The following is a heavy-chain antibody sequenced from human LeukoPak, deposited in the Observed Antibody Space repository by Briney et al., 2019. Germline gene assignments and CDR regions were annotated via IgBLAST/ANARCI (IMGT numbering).Heavy chain of an antibody. D-gene: IGHD3-10*01. Sequence: SETLSLSCTVSGGSISSYYWRWIRQPPGKGLEWIGYIYYSGGTNYNPSLKSRVTISVDTSKNQFSLKLSSVTAADTAVYYCARPQGSGSYYRYWGQGTLVTVSS. CDR1: GGSISSYY. J-gene: IGHJ4*02. V-gene: IGHV4-59*08. CDR2: IYYSGGT. CDR3: ARPQGSGSYYRY.